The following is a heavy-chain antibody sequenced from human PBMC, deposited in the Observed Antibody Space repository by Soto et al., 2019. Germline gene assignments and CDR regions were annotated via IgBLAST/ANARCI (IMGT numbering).Heavy chain of an antibody. Sequence: QVQLQESGPGLVKPSQTLSLTCTVSGDSIFGGDYYWSWIRQPPGKGLQWVGSIYYSGSTYYNPSLKSRVAISIDTSQNQFSLKLSSVTAADTAMYFCARDVDSTILKPNDAFGIWGQGTMVTVSS. V-gene: IGHV4-30-4*01. CDR2: IYYSGST. J-gene: IGHJ3*02. CDR3: ARDVDSTILKPNDAFGI. CDR1: GDSIFGGDYY. D-gene: IGHD5-18*01.